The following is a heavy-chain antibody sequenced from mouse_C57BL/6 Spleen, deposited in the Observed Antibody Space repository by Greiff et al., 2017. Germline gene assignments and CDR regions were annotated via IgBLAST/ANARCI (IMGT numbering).Heavy chain of an antibody. J-gene: IGHJ1*03. CDR3: ASYYGSSYRYWYFDV. CDR2: ISYDGSN. CDR1: GYSITSGYY. D-gene: IGHD1-1*01. V-gene: IGHV3-6*01. Sequence: ESGPGLVKPSQSLSLTCSVTGYSITSGYYWNWIRQFPGNKLEWMGYISYDGSNNYNPSLKNRISITRDTSKNQFFLKLNSVTTEDTATYYCASYYGSSYRYWYFDVWGTGTTVTVSS.